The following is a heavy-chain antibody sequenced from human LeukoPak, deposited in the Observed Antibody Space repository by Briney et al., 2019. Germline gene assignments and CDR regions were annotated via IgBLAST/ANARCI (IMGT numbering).Heavy chain of an antibody. CDR2: ISPSGTDI. Sequence: GGSLRLSCAVSGFTFTDTYMTWIRQAPGRGLESLSYISPSGTDISYADSVKGRFTIYRHNAKNSLYLHMNSLRAEDTAVYYCTRYPRRLDYWGQGTLVTVSS. CDR1: GFTFTDTY. CDR3: TRYPRRLDY. J-gene: IGHJ4*02. V-gene: IGHV3-11*01.